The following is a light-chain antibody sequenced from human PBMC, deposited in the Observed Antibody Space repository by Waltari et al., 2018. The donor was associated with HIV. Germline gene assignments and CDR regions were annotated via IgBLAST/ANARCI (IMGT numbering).Light chain of an antibody. J-gene: IGLJ2*01. CDR3: CAYAGTTTYLI. CDR2: EVS. V-gene: IGLV2-23*02. CDR1: STDVRGYNL. Sequence: QTAPPQPAPVSGSSGQSITISCTVTSTDVRGYNLVSCYQQHPGKAPKLMIYEVSKRPSGVSNRFSGCKSGNTASLTISGLQAEDEADYYCCAYAGTTTYLIFGGATKLTVL.